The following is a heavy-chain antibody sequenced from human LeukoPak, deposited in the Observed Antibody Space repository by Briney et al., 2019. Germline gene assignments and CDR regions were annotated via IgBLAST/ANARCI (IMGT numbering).Heavy chain of an antibody. D-gene: IGHD3-16*01. Sequence: GGSLRLSCAASGFTFSSYWMSWVRQAPGKGLEWVANIRQDGSEKYYVDSVKGRFTISRDNAKNSLYLQMNSLRADDTAVYYCARDHIMTVSAFDSWGQGTLVSVSS. CDR2: IRQDGSEK. CDR3: ARDHIMTVSAFDS. V-gene: IGHV3-7*01. J-gene: IGHJ4*02. CDR1: GFTFSSYW.